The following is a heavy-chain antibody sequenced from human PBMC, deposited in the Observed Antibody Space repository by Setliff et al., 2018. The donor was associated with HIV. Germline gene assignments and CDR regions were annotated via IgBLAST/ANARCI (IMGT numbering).Heavy chain of an antibody. V-gene: IGHV4-38-2*02. D-gene: IGHD3-22*01. CDR1: GFSLSNKYY. CDR2: ISHTETT. J-gene: IGHJ4*01. CDR3: ARQNYYDISGYYERPLDFDF. Sequence: KPSETLSLTCTVSGFSLSNKYYWAWIRQPPRKGLEWLASISHTETTYHNPSLKSRVTISIDTSKNQFSLRLSSVTAADTAIYYCARQNYYDISGYYERPLDFDFWGQGRRVTVT.